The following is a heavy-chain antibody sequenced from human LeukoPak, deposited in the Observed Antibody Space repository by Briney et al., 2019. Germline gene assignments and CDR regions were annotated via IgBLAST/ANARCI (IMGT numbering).Heavy chain of an antibody. Sequence: PGGSLRLSCAASGFTVSSYAMTWVRQAPGKGLECVSAIGYSAGDTYYADSVKGRFTISRDNSMNTLYLQMSSLRADDTALYYCAKDDDGHHHGVDHWGQGTLVTVSS. CDR3: AKDDDGHHHGVDH. CDR2: IGYSAGDT. CDR1: GFTVSSYA. V-gene: IGHV3-23*01. J-gene: IGHJ4*02. D-gene: IGHD4-17*01.